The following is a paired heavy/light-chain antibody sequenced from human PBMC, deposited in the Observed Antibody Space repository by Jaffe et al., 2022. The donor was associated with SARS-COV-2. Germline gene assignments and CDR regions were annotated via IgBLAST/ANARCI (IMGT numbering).Heavy chain of an antibody. D-gene: IGHD5-18*01. CDR2: ISPGGGWA. CDR3: ARDDTNWAFDI. J-gene: IGHJ3*02. CDR1: GYTFTRNN. V-gene: IGHV1-46*04. Sequence: QVQLVQSGAEVKKPGASVKVSCKASGYTFTRNNIHWVRQAPGQGVEWMGIISPGGGWASHAQKLQGRVSMTRDTTTTTVYMELTSLRSEDTAVYYCARDDTNWAFDIWGQGTMVTVSS.
Light chain of an antibody. Sequence: QSALTQPPSVSGSPGQSVTISCTGTSSDIGSYNHVSWYQQPPGTAPKLMIYEVNNRPSGVPDRFSGSKSGNTASLTISGLQAEDEADYYCSSYTSSATWVFGGGTKLTVL. CDR3: SSYTSSATWV. CDR1: SSDIGSYNH. CDR2: EVN. V-gene: IGLV2-18*02. J-gene: IGLJ3*02.